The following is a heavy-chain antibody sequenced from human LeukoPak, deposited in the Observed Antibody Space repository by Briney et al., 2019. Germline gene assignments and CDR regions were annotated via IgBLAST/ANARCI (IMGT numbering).Heavy chain of an antibody. Sequence: GGSLRLSCTASGFTFGDYAMSWVRQAPGKGLEWVGFIRSKAYGGTTEYAASVKGRFTTPRDDSKSIAYLQMNSLKTEDTAVYYCTRVGCSGGSCYAVEGYWGQGTLVIVSS. J-gene: IGHJ4*02. CDR3: TRVGCSGGSCYAVEGY. CDR1: GFTFGDYA. V-gene: IGHV3-49*04. D-gene: IGHD2-15*01. CDR2: IRSKAYGGTT.